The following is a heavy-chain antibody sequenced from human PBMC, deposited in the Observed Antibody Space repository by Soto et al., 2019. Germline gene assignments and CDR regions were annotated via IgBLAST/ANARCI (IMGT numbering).Heavy chain of an antibody. J-gene: IGHJ5*02. V-gene: IGHV4-31*02. CDR2: IYYSGST. CDR3: ARAPYDFWSGYPTGWFDP. D-gene: IGHD3-3*01. Sequence: LTCPVAEGKSVDVGDCWIRIQPDPGKGLEWIGYIYYSGSTYYNPSLKSRVTISVDTSKNQFSLKLSSVTAADTAVYYCARAPYDFWSGYPTGWFDPRGQRTLV. CDR1: EGKSVDVGDC.